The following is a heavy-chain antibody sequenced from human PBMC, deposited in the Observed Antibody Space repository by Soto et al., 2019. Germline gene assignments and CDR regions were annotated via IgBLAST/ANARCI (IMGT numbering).Heavy chain of an antibody. CDR3: ARANDIPDYGGNSNYYYYYGMDV. V-gene: IGHV4-61*01. Sequence: SETLSLTCTVSGGSVSSGSYYWSWIRQPPGKGLEWIGYIYYSGSTNYNPSLKSRVTISVDTSKNQFSLKLSSVTAADTAVYYCARANDIPDYGGNSNYYYYYGMDVWGQGTTVTVSS. CDR1: GGSVSSGSYY. J-gene: IGHJ6*02. D-gene: IGHD4-17*01. CDR2: IYYSGST.